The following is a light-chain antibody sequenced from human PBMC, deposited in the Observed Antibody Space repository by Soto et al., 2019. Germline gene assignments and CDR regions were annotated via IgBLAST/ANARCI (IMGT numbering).Light chain of an antibody. Sequence: EVVLTQSPGTLSLSPGEKATLSCRASQSVSSNYLAWYQQKPGQAPRLLISGASSRATGIPDRFSGSGSGTDFTLAISRLEPEDFALYYCQQYDRTPRTFGQGTKVDIK. J-gene: IGKJ1*01. CDR3: QQYDRTPRT. CDR1: QSVSSNY. CDR2: GAS. V-gene: IGKV3-20*01.